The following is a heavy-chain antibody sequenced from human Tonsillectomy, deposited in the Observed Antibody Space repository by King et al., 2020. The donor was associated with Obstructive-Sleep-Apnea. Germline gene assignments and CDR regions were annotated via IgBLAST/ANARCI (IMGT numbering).Heavy chain of an antibody. D-gene: IGHD5-12*01. CDR3: AREGYSGYAGFDY. CDR2: IHSDGGK. Sequence: VQLVESGGGLVQPGGSLRLACAASEFKVSTNYMAWVRQAPGKGLEWVSSIHSDGGKYYANSVRGRFTISTHNSNNTLFLQMDSLRPEDTAVYYCAREGYSGYAGFDYWGQGTQVTVSS. V-gene: IGHV3-53*04. CDR1: EFKVSTNY. J-gene: IGHJ4*02.